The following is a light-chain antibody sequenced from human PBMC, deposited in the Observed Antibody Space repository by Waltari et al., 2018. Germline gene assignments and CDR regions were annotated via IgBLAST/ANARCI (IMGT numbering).Light chain of an antibody. Sequence: QSGLSQPASMSGSPGQSITISCTGTSSDVGNYNLFSWYQQYPGKAPKLMVYEVTRRSSGVSDRFSGSKSGNTASLTIYGLQSEDEADYYCCSYAGLGIYVFGTGTKVTVL. J-gene: IGLJ1*01. CDR1: SSDVGNYNL. CDR3: CSYAGLGIYV. CDR2: EVT. V-gene: IGLV2-23*02.